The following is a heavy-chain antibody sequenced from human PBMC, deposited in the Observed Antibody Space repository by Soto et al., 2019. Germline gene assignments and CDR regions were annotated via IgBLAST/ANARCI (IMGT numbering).Heavy chain of an antibody. V-gene: IGHV4-39*01. J-gene: IGHJ4*02. CDR3: ASTPIVLMVYAPDY. CDR1: GGSISSSSYY. CDR2: IYYSGST. D-gene: IGHD2-8*01. Sequence: PSETLSLTCTVSGGSISSSSYYWGCIRQPPGKGLEWIGSIYYSGSTYYNPSLKSRVTISVDTSKNQFSLKLSSVTAADTAVYYCASTPIVLMVYAPDYWGQGTLVTVSS.